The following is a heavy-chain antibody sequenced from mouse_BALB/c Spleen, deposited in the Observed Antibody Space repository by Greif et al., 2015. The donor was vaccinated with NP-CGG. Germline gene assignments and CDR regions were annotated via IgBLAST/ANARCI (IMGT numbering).Heavy chain of an antibody. V-gene: IGHV1-77*01. CDR3: ARDSRYFDV. Sequence: VKLVESGAELARPGASVKLSCKASGYTFTDYYINWVKQRTGQGLEWIGEIYPGSGNTYYNEKFKGKATLTADKSPSTAYMQLSSLTSEDSAVYFCARDSRYFDVWGAGTTVTVSS. J-gene: IGHJ1*01. CDR1: GYTFTDYY. CDR2: IYPGSGNT.